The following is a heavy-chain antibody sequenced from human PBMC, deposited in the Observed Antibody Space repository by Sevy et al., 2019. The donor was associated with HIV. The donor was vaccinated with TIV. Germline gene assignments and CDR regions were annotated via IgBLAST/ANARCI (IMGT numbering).Heavy chain of an antibody. CDR1: GFNLNSYW. V-gene: IGHV3-7*01. CDR2: IKQDGSVK. Sequence: GESLKISCVASGFNLNSYWMSWVRQAAGKGLEWVANIKQDGSVKYYVDSVKGRFTISRDNARNSLYLQMNSLRVEDTALYYCVRAIAADGSFWGQGTLVTVSS. D-gene: IGHD6-13*01. CDR3: VRAIAADGSF. J-gene: IGHJ4*02.